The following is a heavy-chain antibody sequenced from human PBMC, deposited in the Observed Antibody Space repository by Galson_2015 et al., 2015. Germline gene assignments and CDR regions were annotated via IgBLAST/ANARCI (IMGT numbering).Heavy chain of an antibody. CDR2: IHYSGNT. CDR1: GGSISSGVYY. D-gene: IGHD3-22*01. Sequence: TLSLTCTVSGGSISSGVYYWSWIRQHPGEGLEWIGYIHYSGNTYYNPSLKSRVTLSVDTSKNQFSLKLSAVTAADTAVYYCAKTYDNSGFYCFYLWGQGILVTVSS. CDR3: AKTYDNSGFYCFYL. J-gene: IGHJ5*02. V-gene: IGHV4-31*03.